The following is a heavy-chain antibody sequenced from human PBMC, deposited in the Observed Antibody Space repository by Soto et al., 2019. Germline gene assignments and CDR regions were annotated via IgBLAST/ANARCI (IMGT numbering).Heavy chain of an antibody. CDR2: ISSNGGST. CDR1: GFTFSSYA. Sequence: GGSLRLSCAASGFTFSSYAMHWVRQAPGKGLEYVSAISSNGGSTYYANSVKGRFTISRDNSKNTLYLQMGSLRAEDMAVYYCAREGSSWYGIDYWGQGTLVTVSS. D-gene: IGHD6-13*01. J-gene: IGHJ4*02. V-gene: IGHV3-64*01. CDR3: AREGSSWYGIDY.